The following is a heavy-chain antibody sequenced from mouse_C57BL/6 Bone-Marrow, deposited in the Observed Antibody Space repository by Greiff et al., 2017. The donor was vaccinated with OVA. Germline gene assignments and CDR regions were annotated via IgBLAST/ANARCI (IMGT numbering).Heavy chain of an antibody. V-gene: IGHV5-4*01. CDR1: GFTFSSYA. Sequence: EVQLQESGGGLVKPGGSLKLSCAASGFTFSSYAMSWVRQTPEKRLEWVATISDGGSYTYYTDNVKGRFTLTRDNAKNNLYLQMSHLKSEDTAMYYGEREGYYCASSSFDYWGQGTTLTVSS. CDR3: EREGYYCASSSFDY. D-gene: IGHD1-1*01. CDR2: ISDGGSYT. J-gene: IGHJ2*01.